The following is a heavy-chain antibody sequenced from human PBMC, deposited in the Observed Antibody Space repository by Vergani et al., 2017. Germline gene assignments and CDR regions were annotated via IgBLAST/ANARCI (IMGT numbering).Heavy chain of an antibody. Sequence: QVQLQESGPGLVKPSETLSLTCTVSGGSISSYYWSWIRQPPGKGLEWIGYIYYRGSTNYNTSLKSRVTITVDTSKNPFSLTLSSVTSADTAVYYCARVCYDFWSGPDNYYFDDWGQGTLVTVSS. CDR1: GGSISSYY. J-gene: IGHJ4*02. CDR2: IYYRGST. D-gene: IGHD3-3*01. V-gene: IGHV4-59*01. CDR3: ARVCYDFWSGPDNYYFDD.